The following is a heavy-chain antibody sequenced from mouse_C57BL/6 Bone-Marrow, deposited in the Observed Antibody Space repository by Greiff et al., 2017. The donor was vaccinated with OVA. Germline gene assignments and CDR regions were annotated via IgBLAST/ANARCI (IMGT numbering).Heavy chain of an antibody. Sequence: QVQLQQSGAELVRPGASVTLSCKASGYTFTDYEMHWVKQTPVHGLEWIGAIDPETGGTAYNQKFKGKAILTADKSSSTAYMELRSLTSEDSAVYYCTRNDYDDGYAMDYWGQGTSVTVSS. CDR2: IDPETGGT. CDR3: TRNDYDDGYAMDY. J-gene: IGHJ4*01. D-gene: IGHD2-4*01. CDR1: GYTFTDYE. V-gene: IGHV1-15*01.